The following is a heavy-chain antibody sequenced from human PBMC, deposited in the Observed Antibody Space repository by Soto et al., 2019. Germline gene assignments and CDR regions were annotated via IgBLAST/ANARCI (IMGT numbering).Heavy chain of an antibody. CDR3: AKDIGGLDYYAAGGRGY. V-gene: IGHV3-30*18. D-gene: IGHD3-10*01. CDR1: GFTFSSYG. Sequence: GGSLRLSCAASGFTFSSYGMHWVRQAPGKGLEWVAVISYDGSNKYYADSVKGRFTISRDNSKNTLYLQMNSLRAEDTAVYYCAKDIGGLDYYAAGGRGYWGQGTQVTVSS. J-gene: IGHJ4*02. CDR2: ISYDGSNK.